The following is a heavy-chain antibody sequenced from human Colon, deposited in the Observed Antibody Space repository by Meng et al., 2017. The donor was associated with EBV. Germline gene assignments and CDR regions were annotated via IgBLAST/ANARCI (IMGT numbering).Heavy chain of an antibody. V-gene: IGHV4-34*01. Sequence: QVLPQQLSAGLLKPSETLSLTCTVNGGSFSGYVWSWVRQPPGKGMEWIGEVSHPGSANYTPSLKSRVTISVDASEKQFSLRLTSVTAADSAVYYCARVPTTGYKDHWGQGTLVTVSS. CDR3: ARVPTTGYKDH. J-gene: IGHJ4*02. CDR1: GGSFSGYV. D-gene: IGHD3-9*01. CDR2: VSHPGSA.